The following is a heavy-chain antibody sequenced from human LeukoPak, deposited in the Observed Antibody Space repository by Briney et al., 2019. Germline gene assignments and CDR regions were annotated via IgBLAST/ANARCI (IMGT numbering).Heavy chain of an antibody. CDR3: ATDNPPYCNGGSCYFD. Sequence: ASVKVSCKASGYSFIDYYMHWVRQAPGQGLEWMGWINPGTGGTNYAQKFQGRVNMTRDTSISTAYMDLSRLTSDDTAIYYCATDNPPYCNGGSCYFDWGQGTLVTVSS. CDR2: INPGTGGT. CDR1: GYSFIDYY. J-gene: IGHJ4*02. D-gene: IGHD2-15*01. V-gene: IGHV1-2*02.